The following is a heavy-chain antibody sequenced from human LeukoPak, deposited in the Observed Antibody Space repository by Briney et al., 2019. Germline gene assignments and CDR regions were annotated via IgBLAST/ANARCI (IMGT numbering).Heavy chain of an antibody. J-gene: IGHJ3*02. V-gene: IGHV4-34*01. CDR3: ARARPPRITIFGVVHAFDI. D-gene: IGHD3-3*01. CDR2: INHSGST. CDR1: GGSFSGYY. Sequence: SETLSLTCAVYGGSFSGYYWSWIRQPPGKGLEWIGEINHSGSTNYNPSLKSRVTISVDTSKNQFSLKLSSVTAADTAVYHCARARPPRITIFGVVHAFDIWGQGTMVTVSS.